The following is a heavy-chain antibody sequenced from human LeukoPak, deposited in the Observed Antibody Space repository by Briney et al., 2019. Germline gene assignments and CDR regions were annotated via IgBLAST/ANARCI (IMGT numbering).Heavy chain of an antibody. J-gene: IGHJ4*02. CDR2: IHYSGTT. D-gene: IGHD2-15*01. V-gene: IGHV4-39*01. CDR3: ARGILTLDY. Sequence: SETLSLTCTVSGGSIRSNTNYWGWNSSNYWGWIRQPPGKGLEWIGSIHYSGTTYYNPSLQSRLTISVDASKNQFSLKLSSATAADTAVYYCARGILTLDYWGQGTLVTVSS. CDR1: GGSIRSNTNYWGWNSSNY.